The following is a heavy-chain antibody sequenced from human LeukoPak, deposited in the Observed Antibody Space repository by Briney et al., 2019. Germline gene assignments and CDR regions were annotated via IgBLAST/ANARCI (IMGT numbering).Heavy chain of an antibody. V-gene: IGHV3-23*01. Sequence: GGSLRLSCAASGFTFSTFAMIWVRQPPGKGLEWVSSIFQGGGEIHYADSVRGRFTISRDNSKSTLFLQMNSLRAEDTAVYYCAKDSPQLLGRDAFDIWGQGTMVTVSS. D-gene: IGHD3-10*01. CDR2: IFQGGGEI. CDR3: AKDSPQLLGRDAFDI. CDR1: GFTFSTFA. J-gene: IGHJ3*02.